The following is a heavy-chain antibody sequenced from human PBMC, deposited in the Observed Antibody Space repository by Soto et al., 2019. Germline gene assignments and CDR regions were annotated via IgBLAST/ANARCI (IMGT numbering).Heavy chain of an antibody. D-gene: IGHD2-2*01. CDR3: ARGVTYCSSTSCYAVDY. J-gene: IGHJ4*02. CDR2: MNPNSGNR. CDR1: GYTFTSYD. V-gene: IGHV1-8*01. Sequence: ASVKVSCKASGYTFTSYDINWVRQATGQGLEWMGWMNPNSGNRGNAQKFQGRVTMTRNTSISTAYMELSSLRSEDTSFYYFARGVTYCSSTSCYAVDYWGQGTLVTVSS.